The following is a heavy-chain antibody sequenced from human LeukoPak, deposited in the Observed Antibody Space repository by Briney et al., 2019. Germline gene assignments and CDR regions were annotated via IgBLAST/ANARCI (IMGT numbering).Heavy chain of an antibody. D-gene: IGHD3-10*01. CDR1: GYTFTVYY. CDR2: INPNSGGT. Sequence: ASVKVSCTASGYTFTVYYMHWVRQAPGQGLEWMGWINPNSGGTNYAQKFQGRVTMTRDTSITTAYMELSRLRSDDTTVYYCARMYGSGSYTVDYWGQGTLVTASS. V-gene: IGHV1-2*02. CDR3: ARMYGSGSYTVDY. J-gene: IGHJ4*02.